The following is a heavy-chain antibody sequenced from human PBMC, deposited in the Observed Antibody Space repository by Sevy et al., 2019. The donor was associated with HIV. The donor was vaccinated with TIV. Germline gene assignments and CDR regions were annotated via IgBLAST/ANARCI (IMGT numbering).Heavy chain of an antibody. J-gene: IGHJ3*02. CDR2: INPNSGGT. D-gene: IGHD3-22*01. CDR3: ARARRITMIANKENDAFDI. CDR1: GYTFTGYY. Sequence: ASVKVSCKASGYTFTGYYMHWVRQAPGQGLEWMGRINPNSGGTNYAQKFQGRVTMTRDTSISTAYMELSRLRSDDTAVYYCARARRITMIANKENDAFDIWGQGTMVTVSS. V-gene: IGHV1-2*06.